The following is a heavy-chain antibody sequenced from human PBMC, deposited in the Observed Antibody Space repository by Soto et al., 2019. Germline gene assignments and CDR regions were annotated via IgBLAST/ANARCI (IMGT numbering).Heavy chain of an antibody. V-gene: IGHV4-34*01. D-gene: IGHD6-19*01. J-gene: IGHJ3*02. Sequence: QVQLQQWGAGLLKPSETLSLTCAVYGGSFSGYYWSWIRQPPGKGLEWIGEINHSGSTNYNPSLKSRVTISVDTSKNQFSLRLSSVTAADTAVYYCARGAAVAGSNDAFDIWGQGTMVTVSS. CDR1: GGSFSGYY. CDR3: ARGAAVAGSNDAFDI. CDR2: INHSGST.